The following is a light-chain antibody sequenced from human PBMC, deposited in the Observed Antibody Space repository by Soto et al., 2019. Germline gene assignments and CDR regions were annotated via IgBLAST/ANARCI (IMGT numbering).Light chain of an antibody. J-gene: IGKJ4*01. CDR3: QQYHSWPAT. Sequence: DIQMTRSPSSLSASVGDTVTITCRASQDIGNFFAWFQQKPGKAPKSLISAASSLQSGVPSKFSVSGSGTDIILTINSLQPEDVATYYCQQYHSWPATFGGGTRVEI. CDR2: AAS. V-gene: IGKV1-16*02. CDR1: QDIGNF.